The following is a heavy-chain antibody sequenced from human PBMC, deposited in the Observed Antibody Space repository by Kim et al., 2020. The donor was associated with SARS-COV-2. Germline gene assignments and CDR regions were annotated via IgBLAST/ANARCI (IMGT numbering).Heavy chain of an antibody. D-gene: IGHD5-18*01. J-gene: IGHJ4*02. Sequence: ASVKVSCKASGYTFTGYYMHWVRQAPGQGLEWMGRINPNSGGTNYAQKFQGRVTMTRDTSISTAYMELSRLRSDDTAVYYCARGGNSYGRYFDYWGQGTLVTVSS. CDR1: GYTFTGYY. V-gene: IGHV1-2*06. CDR2: INPNSGGT. CDR3: ARGGNSYGRYFDY.